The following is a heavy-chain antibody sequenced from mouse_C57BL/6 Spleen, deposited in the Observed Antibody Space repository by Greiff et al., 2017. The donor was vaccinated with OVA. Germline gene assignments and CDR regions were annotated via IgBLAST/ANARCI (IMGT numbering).Heavy chain of an antibody. Sequence: QVQLKQSGAELVRPGASVTLSCKASGYTFTDYEMHWVKQTPVHGLEWIGAIDPETGGTAYNQKFKGKAILTADKSSSTAYMELRSLTSEDSAVYYCTIYYYGSSSYAMDYWGQGTSVTVSS. CDR1: GYTFTDYE. CDR2: IDPETGGT. J-gene: IGHJ4*01. V-gene: IGHV1-15*01. D-gene: IGHD1-1*01. CDR3: TIYYYGSSSYAMDY.